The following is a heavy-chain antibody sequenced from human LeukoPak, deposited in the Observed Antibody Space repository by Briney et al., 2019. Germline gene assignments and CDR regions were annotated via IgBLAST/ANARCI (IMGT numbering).Heavy chain of an antibody. CDR1: VGTFSSYA. D-gene: IGHD4-17*01. Sequence: ASVKVSCKASVGTFSSYAISWVRQAPGHGREWMGWISAYNGNTNYAQKPQGRVTMTTDTSTSTAYMELRSLRSDDTAVYYCAREYGGTYYYYMDVWGKGTTVNISS. J-gene: IGHJ6*03. CDR2: ISAYNGNT. V-gene: IGHV1-18*01. CDR3: AREYGGTYYYYMDV.